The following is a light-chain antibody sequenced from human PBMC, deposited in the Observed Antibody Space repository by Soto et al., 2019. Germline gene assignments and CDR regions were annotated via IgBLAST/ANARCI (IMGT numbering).Light chain of an antibody. Sequence: QSALTQPASVSGSPGQSITISCTGTSSDVGGYKDVSWYHQYPGKAPKLMIYEVSNRPSGVSDRFSGSKSGNTASLTISGLQAEDEGDYYCYSYTSSSTVVFGGGTKLTVL. J-gene: IGLJ2*01. CDR3: YSYTSSSTVV. CDR2: EVS. V-gene: IGLV2-14*01. CDR1: SSDVGGYKD.